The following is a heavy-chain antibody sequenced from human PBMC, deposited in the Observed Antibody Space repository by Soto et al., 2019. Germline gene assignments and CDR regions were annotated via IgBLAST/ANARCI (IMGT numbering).Heavy chain of an antibody. CDR3: ARGRGFFDY. CDR2: IKQDGSEK. J-gene: IGHJ4*02. V-gene: IGHV3-7*01. CDR1: GFTFSSDW. Sequence: EVQLVESGGGLVQPGGSLRLSCAASGFTFSSDWMSWVRQAPGKGLEWVANIKQDGSEKYYVDSVKGRFTISRDNAKNSLYLQMNSLRAEDTAMYYCARGRGFFDYWGQGTLVTVSS. D-gene: IGHD3-16*01.